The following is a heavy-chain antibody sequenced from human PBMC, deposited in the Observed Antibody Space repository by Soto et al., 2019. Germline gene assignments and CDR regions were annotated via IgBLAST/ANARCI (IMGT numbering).Heavy chain of an antibody. D-gene: IGHD6-6*01. V-gene: IGHV3-23*01. CDR1: GFTFSSYA. J-gene: IGHJ1*01. CDR2: ISGSGGST. CDR3: AKPIIAARPSVDFQH. Sequence: EVQLLESGGGLVQPGGSLRLSCAASGFTFSSYAMSWVRQAPGKGLEWVSAISGSGGSTYYADSVKGRFTISRDNSKNTLYMQMKSLRAAETAVYDCAKPIIAARPSVDFQHWGQGTLVTVSS.